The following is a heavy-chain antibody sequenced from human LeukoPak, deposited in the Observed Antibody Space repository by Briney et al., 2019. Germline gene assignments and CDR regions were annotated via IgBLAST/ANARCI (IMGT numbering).Heavy chain of an antibody. CDR3: ARWWGIAVAADY. J-gene: IGHJ4*02. Sequence: VASVKVSCKASGYTFTGYYMHWVRQAPGQGLEWMGWINPNSGGTNYAQKFQGRATMTRDTSISTAYMELSRLRSDDTAVYYCARWWGIAVAADYWGQGTLVTVSS. V-gene: IGHV1-2*02. CDR1: GYTFTGYY. CDR2: INPNSGGT. D-gene: IGHD6-19*01.